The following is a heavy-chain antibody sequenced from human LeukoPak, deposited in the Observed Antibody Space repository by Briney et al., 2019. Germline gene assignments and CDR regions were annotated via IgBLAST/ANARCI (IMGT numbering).Heavy chain of an antibody. V-gene: IGHV4-30-2*01. CDR1: GGSISSGGYY. J-gene: IGHJ6*03. CDR3: ARDNNQSKYRNFRTGYYYYYMDV. D-gene: IGHD2/OR15-2a*01. CDR2: IYHSGST. Sequence: KPSQTLSLTCTVSGGSISSGGYYWSWIRQPPGKGLEWIGYIYHSGSTYYNPSLKSRVTISVDRSKNQFSLKLSSVTAADTAVYYCARDNNQSKYRNFRTGYYYYYMDVWGKGTTVTVSS.